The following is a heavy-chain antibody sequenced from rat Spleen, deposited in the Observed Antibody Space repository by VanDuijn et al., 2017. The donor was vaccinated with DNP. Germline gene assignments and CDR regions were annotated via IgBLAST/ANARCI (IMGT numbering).Heavy chain of an antibody. J-gene: IGHJ2*01. D-gene: IGHD4-2*01. CDR2: INTGGFST. CDR3: TRATGFDY. V-gene: IGHV5-46*01. Sequence: EVQLVESGGGLFQPGRSMKLSCAASGFTFSDFPMAWVRQAPTKGLEWVATINTGGFSTYYRDSVKGRFSISRDNAEGTLYLQVHSLKSDDTATYYCTRATGFDYWGQGVMVTVSS. CDR1: GFTFSDFP.